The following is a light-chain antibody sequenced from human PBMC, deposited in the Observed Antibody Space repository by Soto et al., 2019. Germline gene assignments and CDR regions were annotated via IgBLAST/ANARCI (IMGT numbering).Light chain of an antibody. V-gene: IGKV3-20*01. CDR3: HQYGSSPWT. Sequence: DNVLTQSPGTLSVSPGERATLSCRASQSVSSSYVAWYQQKPGQAPRLLIYGASSRAAGIPDRFRGSGFGTDFTLPISRLEPEDFAVYYCHQYGSSPWTFGQGTKVEIK. CDR1: QSVSSSY. J-gene: IGKJ1*01. CDR2: GAS.